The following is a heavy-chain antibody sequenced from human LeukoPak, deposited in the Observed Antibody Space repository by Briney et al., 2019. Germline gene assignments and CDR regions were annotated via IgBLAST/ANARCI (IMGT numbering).Heavy chain of an antibody. CDR3: AVGYCSSTSCSFPFDY. V-gene: IGHV1-3*01. D-gene: IGHD2-2*01. CDR2: INDGNGNT. Sequence: ASVKVSCKASGYTFTSYAMHWVRQAPGQRLEWMGWINDGNGNTKYSQKFQGRVTITRDTSASTAYMELSSLRSEDTAVYYCAVGYCSSTSCSFPFDYWGQGTLVTVSS. J-gene: IGHJ4*02. CDR1: GYTFTSYA.